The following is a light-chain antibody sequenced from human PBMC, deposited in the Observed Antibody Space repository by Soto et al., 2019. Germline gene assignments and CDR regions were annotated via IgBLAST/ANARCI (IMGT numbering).Light chain of an antibody. J-gene: IGKJ4*01. CDR1: QIIGYD. Sequence: EIVMTQSPVTLSVSPGEGATLSCRASQIIGYDLAWYRQKPGQAPRLLIFSAFGRATGIPARFSGSASGTEFTLTISSLQSEDFAFYYCQQYNKWPLTFGGGTKLEIK. V-gene: IGKV3-15*01. CDR3: QQYNKWPLT. CDR2: SAF.